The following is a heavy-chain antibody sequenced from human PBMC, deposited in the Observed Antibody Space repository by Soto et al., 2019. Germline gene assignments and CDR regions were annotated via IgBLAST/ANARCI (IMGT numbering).Heavy chain of an antibody. D-gene: IGHD1-1*01. Sequence: VAVISYDGSNKYYADSVKGRFTISRDNSKNTLYLQMNSLRAEDTAVYYCAKDTRPFSYYYYGMDVWGQGTTVTVSS. CDR2: ISYDGSNK. J-gene: IGHJ6*02. V-gene: IGHV3-30*18. CDR3: AKDTRPFSYYYYGMDV.